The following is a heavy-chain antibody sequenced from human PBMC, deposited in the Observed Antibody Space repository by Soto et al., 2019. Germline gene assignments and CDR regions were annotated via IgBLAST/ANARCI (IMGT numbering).Heavy chain of an antibody. J-gene: IGHJ5*02. CDR2: MKKDGSQK. CDR3: ARDWFDA. Sequence: PGVSLRLSCVASGSTFSNYWMSWVRQAPGKGLEWVANMKKDGSQKYYVDSVKGRFTISRDNARNSLYLQMNSLRVEDTAVYYCARDWFDAWGQGTLVTVSS. V-gene: IGHV3-7*01. CDR1: GSTFSNYW.